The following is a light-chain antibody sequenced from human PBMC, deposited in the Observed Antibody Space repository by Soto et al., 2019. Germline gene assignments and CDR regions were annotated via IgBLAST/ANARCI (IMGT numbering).Light chain of an antibody. CDR2: GNT. CDR1: SSNIWAFYD. Sequence: QSLLTQPPSVSGAPGQRVTIACTGSSSNIWAFYDLHWYQQLPGTSPKLLIYGNTNRPSGVPDRFSGSKSGTSASLAITGLQAEDEADYFGHSHDSGLSXSYVVGTGTKVXV. CDR3: HSHDSGLSXSYV. J-gene: IGLJ1*01. V-gene: IGLV1-40*01.